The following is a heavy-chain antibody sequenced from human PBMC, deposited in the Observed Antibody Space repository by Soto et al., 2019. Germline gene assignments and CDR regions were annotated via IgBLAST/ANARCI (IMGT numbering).Heavy chain of an antibody. CDR2: IYSNDNT. CDR1: AASLSNNSYS. D-gene: IGHD6-19*01. V-gene: IGHV4-39*07. J-gene: IGHJ4*02. CDR3: ARGGLLPDY. Sequence: SETLSLTCTVSAASLSNNSYSRGWVRQSPGKGLEWIGTIYSNDNTHYNPSLLSRVTISVDTSKNQFSLRLSSVTAADTAVYYCARGGLLPDYWGQGTLVTVSS.